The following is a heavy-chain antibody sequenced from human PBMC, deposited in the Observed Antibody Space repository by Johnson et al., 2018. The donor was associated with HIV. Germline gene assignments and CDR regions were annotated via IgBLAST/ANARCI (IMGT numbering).Heavy chain of an antibody. Sequence: VQLVESGGGLVQPGRSLRLSCAASGFTFDDYAMHWVHQAPGKGLEWVSVIYSGGSTYYADSVKGRFTISRDNSKNTLYLQMNSLRAEDTAVYYCAIVVIRGDAFDLWGQGTTVTVSS. CDR3: AIVVIRGDAFDL. V-gene: IGHV3-66*01. J-gene: IGHJ3*01. CDR2: IYSGGST. D-gene: IGHD3-22*01. CDR1: GFTFDDYA.